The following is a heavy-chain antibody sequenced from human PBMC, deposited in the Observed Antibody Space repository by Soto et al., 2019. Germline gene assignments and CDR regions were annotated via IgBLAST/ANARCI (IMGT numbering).Heavy chain of an antibody. D-gene: IGHD1-26*01. CDR3: IVGQYYFDY. J-gene: IGHJ4*02. V-gene: IGHV3-30*03. CDR2: ISYDGSNT. CDR1: GFPFTTYG. Sequence: QVQLVESGGGVVQPGRSLRLSCAASGFPFTTYGMHWVREGPGKGLEWVAVISYDGSNTYYADSVKGRFTISRDNSKNTLYLQMNSLRPEDTALYYCIVGQYYFDYRGQGTLVTASS.